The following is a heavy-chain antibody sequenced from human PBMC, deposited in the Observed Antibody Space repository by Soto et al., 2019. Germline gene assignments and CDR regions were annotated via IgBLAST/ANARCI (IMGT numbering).Heavy chain of an antibody. D-gene: IGHD3-3*01. CDR1: GYTFTSYD. CDR3: ARGPPYYDFWSGYYTLFDY. J-gene: IGHJ4*02. V-gene: IGHV1-8*01. Sequence: ASVKVSCKASGYTFTSYDINWVRQATGQGLEWMGWMNPNSGNTGYAQKFQGRVTMTRNTSISTAYMELSSLRSEDTAVYYCARGPPYYDFWSGYYTLFDYWGQGTLVTVSS. CDR2: MNPNSGNT.